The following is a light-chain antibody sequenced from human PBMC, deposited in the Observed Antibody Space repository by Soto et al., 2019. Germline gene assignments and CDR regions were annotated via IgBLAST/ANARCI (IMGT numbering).Light chain of an antibody. J-gene: IGLJ2*01. CDR2: GNS. V-gene: IGLV1-40*01. CDR3: YCYDSSVRNNVV. CDR1: SSNIGAGYD. Sequence: QSVLTQPPSVSGAPGQWVTISCTGSSSNIGAGYDVPWYQQLPGTAPTLLLHGNSNRPSGFTHRFSGSESGTSASLAITGVEAEDEADYHCYCYDSSVRNNVVFGEGTKITVL.